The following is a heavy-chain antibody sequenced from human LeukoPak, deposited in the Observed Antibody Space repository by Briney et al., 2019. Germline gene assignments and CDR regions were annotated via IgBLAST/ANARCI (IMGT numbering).Heavy chain of an antibody. V-gene: IGHV1-2*02. CDR2: INPNSGGT. CDR3: AREQQWLVPTTGGDNWFDP. D-gene: IGHD6-19*01. Sequence: ASVKVSCKASGYTFTGYYMHWVRQAPGQGLEWMGWINPNSGGTNYAQKFQGRVTMIRDTSISTAYMELSRLRSDDTAVYYCAREQQWLVPTTGGDNWFDPWGQGTLVTVSS. CDR1: GYTFTGYY. J-gene: IGHJ5*02.